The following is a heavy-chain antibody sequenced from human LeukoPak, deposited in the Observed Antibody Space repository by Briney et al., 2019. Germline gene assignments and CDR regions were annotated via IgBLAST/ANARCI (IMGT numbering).Heavy chain of an antibody. CDR3: ARVAGGRDGYNQFDY. D-gene: IGHD5-24*01. CDR2: IYHSGST. CDR1: GGSISSGGYS. V-gene: IGHV4-30-2*01. J-gene: IGHJ4*02. Sequence: PSQTLSLTCAVSGGSISSGGYSWSWIRQPPGKGLEWIGYIYHSGSTYYNPSLKSRVTISVDRSKNRFSLKLSSVTAADTAVYYCARVAGGRDGYNQFDYWGQGTLVTVSS.